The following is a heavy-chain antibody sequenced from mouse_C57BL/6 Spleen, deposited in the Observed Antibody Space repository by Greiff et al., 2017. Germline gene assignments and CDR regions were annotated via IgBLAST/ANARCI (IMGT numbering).Heavy chain of an antibody. Sequence: QVQLQQPGAELVKPGASVKVSCTASGYTFTSYWMHWVKQRPGQGLEWIGRIHPSDSDTNFTHKFKGKGTLTVDKSSSTAYMQLSSLTSEDSAVYYCAIQYDYDGRYFDYWGQGTTVTVSS. J-gene: IGHJ2*01. D-gene: IGHD2-4*01. CDR3: AIQYDYDGRYFDY. CDR1: GYTFTSYW. CDR2: IHPSDSDT. V-gene: IGHV1-74*01.